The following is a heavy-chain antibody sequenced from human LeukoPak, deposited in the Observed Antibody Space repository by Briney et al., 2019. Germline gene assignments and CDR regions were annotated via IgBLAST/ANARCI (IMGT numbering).Heavy chain of an antibody. CDR1: GFTFSSYE. J-gene: IGHJ4*02. CDR3: AEDMGYCSSATCYGLDY. V-gene: IGHV3-23*01. D-gene: IGHD2-2*01. CDR2: VSGGGGTT. Sequence: GGSLRLSCAASGFTFSSYEMSWVRQAPGKGLEWVSTVSGGGGTTYYADSVKGRFTISRDNPKNTLFLQMNSLRAEDTAIYYCAEDMGYCSSATCYGLDYWGQGTLVTVSS.